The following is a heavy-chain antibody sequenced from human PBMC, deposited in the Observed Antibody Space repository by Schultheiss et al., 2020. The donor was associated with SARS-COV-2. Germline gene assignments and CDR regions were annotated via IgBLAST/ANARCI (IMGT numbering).Heavy chain of an antibody. D-gene: IGHD3-22*01. V-gene: IGHV3-33*01. CDR1: GFTFSSYG. Sequence: GGSLRLSCAASGFTFSSYGMHWVRQAPGKGLEWVAVIWYDGSNKYYADSVKGRFTISRDNSKNTLYLQMNSLRAEDTAVYYCARDGAITMTPWAFDIWGQGTMVTVSS. J-gene: IGHJ3*02. CDR2: IWYDGSNK. CDR3: ARDGAITMTPWAFDI.